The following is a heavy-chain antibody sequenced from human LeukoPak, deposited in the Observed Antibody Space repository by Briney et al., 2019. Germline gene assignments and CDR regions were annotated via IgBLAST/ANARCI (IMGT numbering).Heavy chain of an antibody. CDR2: INPSGDDP. J-gene: IGHJ4*02. CDR3: ATSSTGQLLMSY. D-gene: IGHD4-17*01. CDR1: GYTLTAYN. V-gene: IGHV1-46*01. Sequence: ASVKVSCKASGYTLTAYNLHWVRQAPGQRLEWLGMINPSGDDPKYAQKFQGRVTVTRDTSTRVVYMEMSSLTSEDTSVYSCATSSTGQLLMSYWGQGTLVTVSS.